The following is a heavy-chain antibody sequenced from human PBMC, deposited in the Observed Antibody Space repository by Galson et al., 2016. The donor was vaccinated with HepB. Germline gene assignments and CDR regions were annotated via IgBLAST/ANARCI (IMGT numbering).Heavy chain of an antibody. V-gene: IGHV1-46*02. Sequence: SVKVSCKASGYTFNTNYLHWVRQAPGQGLECMGMVNPSGGTTTYAQKFQGRVTMTRDTSTSTVYMELSSLRSEDTAVYYCARETLRGDAFDIWGQGTIITVSS. J-gene: IGHJ3*02. CDR2: VNPSGGTT. CDR1: GYTFNTNY. CDR3: ARETLRGDAFDI. D-gene: IGHD4-17*01.